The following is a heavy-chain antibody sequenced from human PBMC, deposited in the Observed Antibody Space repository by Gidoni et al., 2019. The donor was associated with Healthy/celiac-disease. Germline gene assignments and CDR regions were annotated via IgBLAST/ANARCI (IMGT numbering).Heavy chain of an antibody. CDR1: GFSLSTIGVG. J-gene: IGHJ5*02. V-gene: IGHV2-5*02. Sequence: QLTLKESGPTLVKPTQTLTLTCTFPGFSLSTIGVGVGWIRQPPGKALEWLALIYWDDDKRYSPSLTSRLTITKDTSKNQVVLTMTNMDPVDTATYYCAHMGAKEDWFDPWGQGTLVTVSS. D-gene: IGHD1-26*01. CDR2: IYWDDDK. CDR3: AHMGAKEDWFDP.